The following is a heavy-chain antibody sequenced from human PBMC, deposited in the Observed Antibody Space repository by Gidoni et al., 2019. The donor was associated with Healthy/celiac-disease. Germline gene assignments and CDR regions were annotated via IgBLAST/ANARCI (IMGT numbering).Heavy chain of an antibody. CDR3: ASPRPGSGRPKGCMDV. CDR1: GGPFSSYA. V-gene: IGHV1-69*01. J-gene: IGHJ6*02. CDR2: IIPIFGTA. D-gene: IGHD3-10*01. Sequence: QVQLVQSGAEVKKPGSSVKVSCTASGGPFSSYALSWVRQAPGQGLEWMGGIIPIFGTANDAQKVQGRVTITADESTSTAYMELSSLRSEDTAVYDWASPRPGSGRPKGCMDVWGQGTTVTVSS.